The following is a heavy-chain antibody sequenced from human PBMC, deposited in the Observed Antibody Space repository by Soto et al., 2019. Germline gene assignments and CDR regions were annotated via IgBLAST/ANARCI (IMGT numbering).Heavy chain of an antibody. CDR2: IYPGDSDT. CDR3: ARHGGYCSSTSCYGYYYYYYMDV. CDR1: GYSFTSYW. Sequence: GESLKISCKGSGYSFTSYWIGWVRQMPGKGLEWMGIIYPGDSDTRYSPSFQGQVTISADKSISTAYLQWSSLKASDTAMYYCARHGGYCSSTSCYGYYYYYYMDVWGKGTTVTVSS. J-gene: IGHJ6*03. D-gene: IGHD2-2*01. V-gene: IGHV5-51*01.